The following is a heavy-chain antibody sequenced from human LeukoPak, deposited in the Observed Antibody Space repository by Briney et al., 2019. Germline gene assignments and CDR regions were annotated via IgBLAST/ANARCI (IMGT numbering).Heavy chain of an antibody. D-gene: IGHD2-15*01. J-gene: IGHJ6*02. CDR1: GGSFSGYY. V-gene: IGHV4-34*01. Sequence: PSETLSLTCAVYGGSFSGYYWSWIRQPPGEGLEWIGEINHSGSTNYNPSLKSRVTISVDTSKNQFSLKLSSVTAADTAVYYCAGDMRGVVVVAATRYYYYGMDVWGQGTTVTVSS. CDR3: AGDMRGVVVVAATRYYYYGMDV. CDR2: INHSGST.